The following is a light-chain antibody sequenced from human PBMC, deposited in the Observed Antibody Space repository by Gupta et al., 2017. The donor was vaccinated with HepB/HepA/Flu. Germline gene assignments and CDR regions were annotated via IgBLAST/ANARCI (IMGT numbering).Light chain of an antibody. V-gene: IGLV2-23*02. J-gene: IGLJ2*01. CDR3: CSYAGSRTLI. CDR1: SSDVGTYNL. Sequence: ALPQPAPVSGSPGRSITISCTGTSSDVGTYNLVSWFQQHPGKAPKLVIYEVNKRPSGVSDRFSGSKSGNTASLTISGLQAEDECDYYCCSYAGSRTLIFGGGTKLTVL. CDR2: EVN.